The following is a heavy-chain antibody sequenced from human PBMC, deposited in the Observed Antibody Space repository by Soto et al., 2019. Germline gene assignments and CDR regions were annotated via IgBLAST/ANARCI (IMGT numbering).Heavy chain of an antibody. J-gene: IGHJ4*02. V-gene: IGHV1-2*02. CDR1: GFTFTGYY. D-gene: IGHD3-3*01. Sequence: ASVKVSCKASGFTFTGYYIHWVRQAPGQGLEWMGWINTNSGNTSYAQKFQGRVTVTRDTSISTAYMELRRLRSEDTAVYYCARVVRFFGGHAGYWGQGTLVTVSS. CDR2: INTNSGNT. CDR3: ARVVRFFGGHAGY.